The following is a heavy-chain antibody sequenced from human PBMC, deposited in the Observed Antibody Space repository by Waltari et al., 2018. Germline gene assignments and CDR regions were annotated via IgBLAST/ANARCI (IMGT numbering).Heavy chain of an antibody. CDR1: GVPITSNRLY. D-gene: IGHD5-12*01. CDR3: ATYIGASVGTAAFDV. CDR2: MSYNGVA. Sequence: QLQLQESGPGLVKPSETLSLTCSVSGVPITSNRLYLGWTRQPPGQGLEWCATMSYNGVAYSSPSRRSRVTISRDMSENQLSLKLGSVSAADTAVYYCATYIGASVGTAAFDVWGQGTMVTVSS. J-gene: IGHJ3*01. V-gene: IGHV4-39*01.